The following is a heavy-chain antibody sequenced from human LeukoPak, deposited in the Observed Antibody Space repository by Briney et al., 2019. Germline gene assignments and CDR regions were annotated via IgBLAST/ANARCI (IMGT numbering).Heavy chain of an antibody. D-gene: IGHD3-16*01. CDR1: GYAFTSYG. V-gene: IGHV1-18*01. J-gene: IGHJ4*02. Sequence: ASVKVSCKASGYAFTSYGISWVRQAPGQGLEWMGWISAYNGNTNYAQKLQGRVTMTTDTSTSTAYMELRSLRSDDTAVYYCARDRDYVWRSHPFDYWGQGTLVTVSS. CDR3: ARDRDYVWRSHPFDY. CDR2: ISAYNGNT.